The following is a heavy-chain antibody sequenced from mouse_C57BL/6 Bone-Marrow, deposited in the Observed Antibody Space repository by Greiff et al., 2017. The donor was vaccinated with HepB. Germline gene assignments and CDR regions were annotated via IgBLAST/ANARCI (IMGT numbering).Heavy chain of an antibody. Sequence: VQLQQPGAELVMPGASVKLSCKASGYTFTSYWMHWVKQRPGQGLEWIGEIDPSDSYTNYNQKFKGKSTLTVDKSSSTAYVQLSSLTSEDSAVYYCAREVTTRTGDFDVWGTGTTVTVSS. D-gene: IGHD2-2*01. V-gene: IGHV1-69*01. CDR2: IDPSDSYT. CDR3: AREVTTRTGDFDV. CDR1: GYTFTSYW. J-gene: IGHJ1*03.